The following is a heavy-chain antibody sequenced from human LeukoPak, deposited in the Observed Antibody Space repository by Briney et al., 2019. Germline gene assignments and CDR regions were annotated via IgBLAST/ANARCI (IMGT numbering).Heavy chain of an antibody. CDR1: GFTFSSHW. CDR2: IKQDGSEK. CDR3: ARDRAGFDY. J-gene: IGHJ4*02. Sequence: PGGSLRLSCAASGFTFSSHWMSWVRQAPGKGLEWAANIKQDGSEKYYVDSVKGRFTISRDNAKNSLYLQMNSLRAEDTAVYYCARDRAGFDYWGQGALVTVSS. V-gene: IGHV3-7*01.